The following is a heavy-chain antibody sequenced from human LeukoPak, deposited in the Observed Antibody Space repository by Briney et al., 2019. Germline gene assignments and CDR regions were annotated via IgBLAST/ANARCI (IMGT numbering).Heavy chain of an antibody. Sequence: PGGSLRLSCAASGFTFSSYAMHWVRQAPGKGLEWVAVISYDGSNKYYADSVKGRFTISRDNSKNTLYLQMNSLRAEDTAVYYCARDKYSFGNYFDYRGQGTLVTVSS. D-gene: IGHD5-18*01. V-gene: IGHV3-30*04. CDR3: ARDKYSFGNYFDY. CDR1: GFTFSSYA. CDR2: ISYDGSNK. J-gene: IGHJ4*02.